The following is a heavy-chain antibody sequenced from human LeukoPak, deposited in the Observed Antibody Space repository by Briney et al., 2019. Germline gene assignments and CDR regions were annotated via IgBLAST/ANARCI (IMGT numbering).Heavy chain of an antibody. CDR1: GGSFSGYY. CDR3: ARLGYYYGSGSYKTPNNDY. CDR2: INHSGST. J-gene: IGHJ4*02. V-gene: IGHV4-34*01. Sequence: SETLSLTCAVYGGSFSGYYWSWIRQPPGKGLEWIGEINHSGSTNYNPSLKSRVTISVDTSKNQFSLKLSSVTAADTAVYYCARLGYYYGSGSYKTPNNDYWGQGTLVTVSS. D-gene: IGHD3-10*01.